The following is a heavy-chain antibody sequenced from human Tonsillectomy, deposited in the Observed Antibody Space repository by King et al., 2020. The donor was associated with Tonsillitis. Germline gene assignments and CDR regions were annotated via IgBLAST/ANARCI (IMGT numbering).Heavy chain of an antibody. J-gene: IGHJ3*02. Sequence: VQLQESGPGLVKPSQTLSLTCTVSLGSISSGTYYWKWILQPAGKGREWIGHVYTSGSTNYNPSLNIRGSISMDTSRNQLSLKLNSVTAADTAVFYCARSRNFWNGYYWGSDAFDIWGQGTMVTVSS. CDR1: LGSISSGTYY. D-gene: IGHD3-3*01. CDR2: VYTSGST. CDR3: ARSRNFWNGYYWGSDAFDI. V-gene: IGHV4-61*02.